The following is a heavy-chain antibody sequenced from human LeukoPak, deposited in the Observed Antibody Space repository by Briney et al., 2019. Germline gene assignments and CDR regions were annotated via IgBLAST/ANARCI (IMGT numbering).Heavy chain of an antibody. D-gene: IGHD3-22*01. CDR3: ARAGKPDSSGYYPYYFDY. CDR1: GFTFSSYG. V-gene: IGHV3-30*03. CDR2: ISYDGSNK. Sequence: GRSLRLSCAASGFTFSSYGMHWVRQAPGKGLEWVAVISYDGSNKYYADSVKGRFTISRDNSKNTLYLQMNSLRAEDTAVYYCARAGKPDSSGYYPYYFDYWGQGTLVTVSS. J-gene: IGHJ4*02.